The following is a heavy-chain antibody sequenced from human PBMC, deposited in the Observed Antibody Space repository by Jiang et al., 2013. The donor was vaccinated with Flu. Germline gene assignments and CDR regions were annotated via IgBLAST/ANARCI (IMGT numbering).Heavy chain of an antibody. CDR1: GYTLNQLS. CDR3: AAVPYHYDSTNYFPY. Sequence: GAEVKKPGASVKVSCKVSGYTLNQLSMHWVRQAPGKGLEWMGGFDAEDGEMIYAQDFQGRVTMTEDTSSDTGYMKLTGLRSEDTAVYFCAAVPYHYDSTNYFPYWGQGTLVTVSS. D-gene: IGHD3-22*01. J-gene: IGHJ4*02. V-gene: IGHV1-24*01. CDR2: FDAEDGEM.